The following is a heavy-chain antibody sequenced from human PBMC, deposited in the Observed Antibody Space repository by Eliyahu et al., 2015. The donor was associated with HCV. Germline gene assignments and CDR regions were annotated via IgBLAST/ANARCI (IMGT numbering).Heavy chain of an antibody. V-gene: IGHV3-15*01. J-gene: IGHJ4*02. CDR1: XFTIGNAW. D-gene: IGHD3-3*01. Sequence: EVQLVESGGGLVKPGGSLRLSCAAXXFTIGNAWMSWVRQAPGKGLEWVXRIKGKIDGGTRDFAAPVKGRFSISRDDSKNTVYLHMSSLKSEDAGVYYCTSGLGKSDFDYWGQGTLITVSS. CDR2: IKGKIDGGTR. CDR3: TSGLGKSDFDY.